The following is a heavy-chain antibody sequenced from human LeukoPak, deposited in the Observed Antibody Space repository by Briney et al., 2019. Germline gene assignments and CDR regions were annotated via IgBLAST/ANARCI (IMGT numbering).Heavy chain of an antibody. D-gene: IGHD2-2*01. Sequence: ASVKVSCKASGYTFTGYYMHWVRQAPGQGLEWMGWINPNSGGTNYAQKFQGRVTMTRDTSISTAYMELSRLRSDDTAVYYCARGPPPPRYCSSTSCWNWYFDLWGRGTLVTVSS. CDR1: GYTFTGYY. CDR2: INPNSGGT. CDR3: ARGPPPPRYCSSTSCWNWYFDL. J-gene: IGHJ2*01. V-gene: IGHV1-2*02.